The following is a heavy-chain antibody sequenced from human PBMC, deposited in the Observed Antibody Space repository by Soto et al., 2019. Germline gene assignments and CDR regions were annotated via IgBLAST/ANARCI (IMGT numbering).Heavy chain of an antibody. CDR3: ARVRGYYGSGSPNYFDY. CDR1: GGSISSYY. Sequence: SETLSLTCTVSGGSISSYYWSWIRQPPGKGLEWIGYIYYSGSTNYNPSLKSRVTISVDTSKNQFSLKLSSVTAADTAVYYCARVRGYYGSGSPNYFDYWGQGTLVTVSS. D-gene: IGHD3-10*01. CDR2: IYYSGST. V-gene: IGHV4-59*01. J-gene: IGHJ4*02.